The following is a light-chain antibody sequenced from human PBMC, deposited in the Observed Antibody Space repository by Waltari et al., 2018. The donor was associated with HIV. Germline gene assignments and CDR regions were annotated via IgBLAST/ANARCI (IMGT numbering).Light chain of an antibody. CDR1: SSDIGNYNF. CDR2: EVT. CDR3: CSSAGSSTWV. J-gene: IGLJ3*02. V-gene: IGLV2-23*02. Sequence: QSALTQPASVSGSPGQSITISCTGTSSDIGNYNFVSWYQQHPGKAPKLMIYEVTKRPSGVSNRFSGSKSGNTASLTISGLQAEDEADYYCCSSAGSSTWVFGGGTQLTVL.